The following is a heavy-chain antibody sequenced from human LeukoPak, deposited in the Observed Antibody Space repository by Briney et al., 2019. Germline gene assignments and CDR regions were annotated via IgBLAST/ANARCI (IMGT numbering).Heavy chain of an antibody. Sequence: GGSLRLSCAASGFTVSSNYMSWVRQAPGKGLEWVSVIYSGGSTYYADSVKGRFTISRDNSKNTLYLQMNSLRAEDTALYYCAREGDILTGYFDYWGQGTLVTVSS. CDR2: IYSGGST. J-gene: IGHJ4*02. V-gene: IGHV3-66*01. CDR1: GFTVSSNY. CDR3: AREGDILTGYFDY. D-gene: IGHD3-9*01.